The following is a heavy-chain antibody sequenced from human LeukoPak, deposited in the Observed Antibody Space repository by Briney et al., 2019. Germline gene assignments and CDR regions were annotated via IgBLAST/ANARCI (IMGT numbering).Heavy chain of an antibody. J-gene: IGHJ4*02. D-gene: IGHD3-16*01. CDR2: ISGSGGST. CDR3: AKVFRSPSYPYYFDY. V-gene: IGHV3-23*01. Sequence: GGSLRLSCAASGFTFSSYAMSWVRQAPGKGLEWVSAISGSGGSTYYADSVKGRFTIPRDNSKNTLYLQMNSLRAEDTAVYYCAKVFRSPSYPYYFDYWGQGTLVTVSS. CDR1: GFTFSSYA.